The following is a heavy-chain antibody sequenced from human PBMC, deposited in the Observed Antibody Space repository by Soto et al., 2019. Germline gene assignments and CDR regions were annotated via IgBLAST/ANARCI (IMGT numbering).Heavy chain of an antibody. CDR1: GGSITSGGYY. CDR3: VKWDWLQHNY. Sequence: QVQLQESGPGLVKPSQTLSLTCTVSGGSITSGGYYWRWIRQHPGKGLEWIGYIYYNGNTYYNPSLTSRGIISVDTSKNQFYLNLTSVTAAYTAMYYCVKWDWLQHNYWGQGTLVTVSS. CDR2: IYYNGNT. V-gene: IGHV4-31*03. D-gene: IGHD5-18*01. J-gene: IGHJ4*02.